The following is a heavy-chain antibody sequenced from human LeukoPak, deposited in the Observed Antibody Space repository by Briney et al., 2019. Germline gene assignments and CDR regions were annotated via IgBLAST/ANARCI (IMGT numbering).Heavy chain of an antibody. D-gene: IGHD2-2*01. CDR3: ARLCSSTSCYRGPYFDY. J-gene: IGHJ4*02. V-gene: IGHV1-69*13. CDR1: GGTFSSYA. CDR2: IIPIFGTA. Sequence: ASVKVSCTASGGTFSSYAISWVRQAPGQGLEWMGGIIPIFGTANYAQKFQGRVTITADESTSTAYMELSSLRSEDTAVYYCARLCSSTSCYRGPYFDYWGQGTLVTVSS.